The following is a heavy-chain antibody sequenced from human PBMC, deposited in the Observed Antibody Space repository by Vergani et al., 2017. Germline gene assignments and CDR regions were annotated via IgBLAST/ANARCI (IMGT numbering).Heavy chain of an antibody. J-gene: IGHJ4*02. V-gene: IGHV4-39*01. CDR2: IYYSGST. CDR1: GGSISSSSYY. CDR3: AGGMSSYSSSYFDY. Sequence: QLQLQESGPGLVKPSETLSLTCTVSGGSISSSSYYWGWIRQPPGKGLEGIGSIYYSGSTYYNPSLKSRVTISVDTSKNQLSLKLSSVTAADTAVYYCAGGMSSYSSSYFDYWGQGTLVTVSS. D-gene: IGHD6-6*01.